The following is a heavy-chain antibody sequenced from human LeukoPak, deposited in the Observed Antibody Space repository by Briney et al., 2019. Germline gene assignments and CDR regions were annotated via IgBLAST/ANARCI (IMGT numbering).Heavy chain of an antibody. CDR2: INPSGGST. Sequence: ASVKVSCKASGYTFTSYYMHWVRQAPGQGLEWIGIINPSGGSTSYAQKFQGRVTMTRDTSTSTAYMELSSLRSEDTAVYYCATPPEYCGGDCYLDYWGQGTLVTVSS. D-gene: IGHD2-21*02. CDR1: GYTFTSYY. J-gene: IGHJ4*02. V-gene: IGHV1-46*01. CDR3: ATPPEYCGGDCYLDY.